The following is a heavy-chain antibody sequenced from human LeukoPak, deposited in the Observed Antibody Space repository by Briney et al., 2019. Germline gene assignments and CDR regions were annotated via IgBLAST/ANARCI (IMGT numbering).Heavy chain of an antibody. J-gene: IGHJ4*02. D-gene: IGHD5-12*01. Sequence: PGGSLRLSCAASGFTFSSFEMNWVRQAPGKGLEWVSYISSRGIIIYYADSVKGRFTISRDNAKNSLYLQMNSLRAEDTAVYYCARDIVAFDYWGQGTLVTVSS. CDR2: ISSRGIII. CDR1: GFTFSSFE. V-gene: IGHV3-48*03. CDR3: ARDIVAFDY.